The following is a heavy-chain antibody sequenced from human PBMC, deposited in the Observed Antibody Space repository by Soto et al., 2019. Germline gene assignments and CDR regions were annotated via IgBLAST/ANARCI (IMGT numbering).Heavy chain of an antibody. CDR3: ARGAVPAPNAWNWFDP. CDR2: ISPYNGNT. V-gene: IGHV1-18*04. J-gene: IGHJ5*02. CDR1: GYSFTTYD. D-gene: IGHD2-2*01. Sequence: ASVKVSCKASGYSFTTYDISWLRQAPGQGLEWMGRISPYNGNTNYAQNFQDRVTMTADTSSSTAYMELRGLRSDDTAVYYCARGAVPAPNAWNWFDPWGQGTLVTVSS.